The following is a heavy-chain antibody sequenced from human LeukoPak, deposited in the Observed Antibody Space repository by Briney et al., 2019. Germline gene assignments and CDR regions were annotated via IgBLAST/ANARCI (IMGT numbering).Heavy chain of an antibody. J-gene: IGHJ2*01. CDR3: ARDQTYYYDSSGYYRSYWYFDL. CDR1: GYTFTSYG. Sequence: GASVKVSCKASGYTFTSYGISWVRQAPGQGLEWMGWISAYNGNTNYAQKLQGRVTMTTDTPTSTAYMELRSLRSDDTAVYYCARDQTYYYDSSGYYRSYWYFDLWGRGTLVTVSS. CDR2: ISAYNGNT. D-gene: IGHD3-22*01. V-gene: IGHV1-18*01.